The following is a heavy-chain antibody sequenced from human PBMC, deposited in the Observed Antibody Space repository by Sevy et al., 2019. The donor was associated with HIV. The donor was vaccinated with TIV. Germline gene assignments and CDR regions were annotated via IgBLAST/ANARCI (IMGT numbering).Heavy chain of an antibody. Sequence: GGSLRLSCAASGFPFSNYAMSWVRQAPGKGLEWVSTLIGGGSRTYYADSVTGRFIISRDNSRNTLYLQMNSLRAEDTAIYYCAKRRVQSGLSGGGANFGMDVCGRGTTVSVSS. J-gene: IGHJ6*02. V-gene: IGHV3-23*01. CDR1: GFPFSNYA. CDR3: AKRRVQSGLSGGGANFGMDV. D-gene: IGHD2-8*02. CDR2: LIGGGSRT.